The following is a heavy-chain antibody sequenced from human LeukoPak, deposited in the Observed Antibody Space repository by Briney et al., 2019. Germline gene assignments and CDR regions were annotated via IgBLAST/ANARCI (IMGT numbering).Heavy chain of an antibody. Sequence: PSQTLSLTCTVSGGSVSSGVYYWSWIRQHPGQGLEWIGYVYYSGTTYYNPSLKSRVTISLDTSKNQFSLRLSSVTAADTAVYYCATCGGNYYFDYWGQGTLVTVSS. CDR2: VYYSGTT. CDR3: ATCGGNYYFDY. V-gene: IGHV4-31*03. CDR1: GGSVSSGVYY. D-gene: IGHD4-23*01. J-gene: IGHJ4*02.